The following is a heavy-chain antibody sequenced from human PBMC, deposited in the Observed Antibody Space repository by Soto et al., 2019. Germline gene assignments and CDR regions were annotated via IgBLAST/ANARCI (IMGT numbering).Heavy chain of an antibody. Sequence: QVHLVQSGAEVRKPGASVKVSCKASGYSFTSYGISWVRQAPGQGLEWMGWISTDNGNTNYAHNLQGRVSMTIDPSTSTAYMELWSLGSDDTAVYYCARDVPDTSLFFYYYGMDVWGKGNTVTFSS. CDR2: ISTDNGNT. V-gene: IGHV1-18*01. D-gene: IGHD2-21*01. CDR3: ARDVPDTSLFFYYYGMDV. CDR1: GYSFTSYG. J-gene: IGHJ6*04.